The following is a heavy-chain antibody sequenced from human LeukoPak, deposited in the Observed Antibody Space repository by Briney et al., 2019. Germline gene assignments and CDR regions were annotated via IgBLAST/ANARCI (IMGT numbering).Heavy chain of an antibody. D-gene: IGHD7-27*01. CDR3: ASRKLGNDY. CDR2: IYYTGT. Sequence: PSETLSLTCTVSGGSVSDYYWSWIRQSPGKGLEWIGYIYYTGTSYNPSLKSRVTISADTSKNQFSLNRSSVTAADTAVYYCASRKLGNDYWGQGTLVTVSS. CDR1: GGSVSDYY. V-gene: IGHV4-59*02. J-gene: IGHJ4*02.